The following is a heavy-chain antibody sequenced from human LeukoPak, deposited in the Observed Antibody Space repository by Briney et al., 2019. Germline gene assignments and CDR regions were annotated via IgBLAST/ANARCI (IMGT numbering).Heavy chain of an antibody. V-gene: IGHV4-31*03. Sequence: SQTLSLTCTVSGGSISSGGYYWSWIRQHPGKGLEWIGYIYYSGSTYYNPSLKSRVTISVDTSKNQFSLKLSSVTAADTAVYYCARGLLVDWLLTPYGWFDPWGQGTLVTVSS. CDR3: ARGLLVDWLLTPYGWFDP. CDR1: GGSISSGGYY. D-gene: IGHD3-9*01. J-gene: IGHJ5*02. CDR2: IYYSGST.